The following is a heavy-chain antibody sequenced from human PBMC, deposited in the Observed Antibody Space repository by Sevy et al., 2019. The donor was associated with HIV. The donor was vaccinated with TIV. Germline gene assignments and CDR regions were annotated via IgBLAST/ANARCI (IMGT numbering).Heavy chain of an antibody. CDR2: ISYDGSNK. CDR1: GFTFSSYG. CDR3: AKDLLNYSSSWQYYFDY. V-gene: IGHV3-30*18. D-gene: IGHD6-13*01. Sequence: GESLKISCAASGFTFSSYGMHWVRQAPGKGLEWVAVISYDGSNKYYADSVKGRFTISRDNSKNTLYLQMNSLRAEDTAVYYCAKDLLNYSSSWQYYFDYWGQGTLVTVSS. J-gene: IGHJ4*02.